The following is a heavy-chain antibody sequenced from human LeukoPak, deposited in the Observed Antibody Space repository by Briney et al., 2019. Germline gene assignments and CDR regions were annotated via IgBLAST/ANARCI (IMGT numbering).Heavy chain of an antibody. CDR1: GFSFSSYA. Sequence: TGGSLRLSCAASGFSFSSYAMNWVRRAPGKGLEWVSVISGSGGSTYYADSVKGRFTISRDNSKNTLSLQMSSLRAEDTAVYYCAKGRGFFEGACFDYWGRGTLVTVSS. D-gene: IGHD3-3*01. V-gene: IGHV3-23*01. CDR3: AKGRGFFEGACFDY. CDR2: ISGSGGST. J-gene: IGHJ4*02.